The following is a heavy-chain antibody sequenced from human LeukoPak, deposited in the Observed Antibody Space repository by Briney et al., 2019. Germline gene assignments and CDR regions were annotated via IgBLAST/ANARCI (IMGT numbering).Heavy chain of an antibody. V-gene: IGHV4-59*08. CDR3: ARNSPGYCSSTSCYDFAWFDP. CDR1: GGSISSYY. J-gene: IGHJ5*02. Sequence: PSETLSLTCTVSGGSISSYYWSWIRQPPGKGLEWIGYIYYSGSTNYNPSLKSRVTISVDTSKNQFSLKLSSVTAADTAVYYCARNSPGYCSSTSCYDFAWFDPWGQGTLVTVSS. CDR2: IYYSGST. D-gene: IGHD2-2*01.